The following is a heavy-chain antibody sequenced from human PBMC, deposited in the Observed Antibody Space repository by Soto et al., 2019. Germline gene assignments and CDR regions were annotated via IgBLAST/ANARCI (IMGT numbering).Heavy chain of an antibody. CDR1: GYTFTRYG. CDR2: INTYNGNT. D-gene: IGHD3-16*01. CDR3: AMVDVYVTPSPQDV. Sequence: QVQLVQSGAEVKNPGASVKVSCKASGYTFTRYGIGWARQAPGQGLEWMGWINTYNGNTNYAQNVQGRVTLTTDTSPSPAYMELMSLRSNDTAIYYCAMVDVYVTPSPQDVWGQGTTVIVSS. V-gene: IGHV1-18*01. J-gene: IGHJ6*02.